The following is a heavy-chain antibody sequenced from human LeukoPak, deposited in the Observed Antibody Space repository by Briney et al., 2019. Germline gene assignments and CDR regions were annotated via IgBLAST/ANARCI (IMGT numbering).Heavy chain of an antibody. CDR1: GFTFSRYW. CDR3: ARDPAAIDV. V-gene: IGHV3-7*01. D-gene: IGHD2-15*01. CDR2: IKEDGSEQ. J-gene: IGHJ4*02. Sequence: GGSLRLSCAASGFTFSRYWTSWVRQAPGKGLEWVANIKEDGSEQAYVDSVKGRFTISRDNAKNSLYLQMKSLRAEDTAVYYCARDPAAIDVWGQGTLVTVSS.